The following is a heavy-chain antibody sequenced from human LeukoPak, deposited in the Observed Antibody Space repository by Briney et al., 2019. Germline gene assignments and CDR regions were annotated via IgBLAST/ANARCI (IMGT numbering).Heavy chain of an antibody. CDR1: GYTFTSYA. V-gene: IGHV1-3*01. CDR3: ASGESNGVWRGAFDI. D-gene: IGHD2-8*01. Sequence: GASVKVSCKASGYTFTSYAMHWVRQAPGQRLEWMGWINAGNGNTKYSQKFQGRVTITRDISASTAYMELSSLRSEDTAVYYCASGESNGVWRGAFDIWGQGTMVTVSS. J-gene: IGHJ3*02. CDR2: INAGNGNT.